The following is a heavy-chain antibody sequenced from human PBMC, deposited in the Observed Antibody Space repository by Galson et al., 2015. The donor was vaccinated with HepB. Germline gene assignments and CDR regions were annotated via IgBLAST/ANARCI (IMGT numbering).Heavy chain of an antibody. CDR3: ARPTPYYYGSGSYFRQDAFDI. V-gene: IGHV5-51*01. Sequence: QSGAEVKKPGESLKISCKGSGYSFTSYWIGWVRQMPGKGLEWMGIIYPGDSDTRYSPSFQGQVTISADKSISTAYLQWSSLKASDTAMYYCARPTPYYYGSGSYFRQDAFDIWGQGTMVTVSS. CDR1: GYSFTSYW. CDR2: IYPGDSDT. D-gene: IGHD3-10*01. J-gene: IGHJ3*02.